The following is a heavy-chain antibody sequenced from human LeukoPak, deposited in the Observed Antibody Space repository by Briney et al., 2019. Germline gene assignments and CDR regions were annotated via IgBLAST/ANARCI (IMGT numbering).Heavy chain of an antibody. J-gene: IGHJ4*02. V-gene: IGHV4-34*01. CDR3: ARGTVVTPFDY. CDR2: ISDSGTT. D-gene: IGHD4-23*01. Sequence: PSETLSLTCAVYIESFSGYHWNWIRQTPGKGLEWIGEISDSGTTNINPSLRRRVSLSIDTSKNQFSLDMRSMTAADTAVYYCARGTVVTPFDYWGQGTLVTVSS. CDR1: IESFSGYH.